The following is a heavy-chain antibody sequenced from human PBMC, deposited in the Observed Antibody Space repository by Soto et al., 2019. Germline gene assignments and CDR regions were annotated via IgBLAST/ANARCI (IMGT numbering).Heavy chain of an antibody. D-gene: IGHD2-8*01. CDR2: INTYNGNT. CDR3: AMVDVYVTPSPQDV. CDR1: GYTFTRYG. V-gene: IGHV1-18*01. Sequence: QVQLVQSGAEVKNPGASVKVSCKASGYTFTRYGIGWARQAPGQGLAWMGWINTYNGNTNYAQNVQGRVTLTTDTSTSTADMELRSLRSNDTAIYYCAMVDVYVTPSPQDVWGQGTTVIVSS. J-gene: IGHJ6*02.